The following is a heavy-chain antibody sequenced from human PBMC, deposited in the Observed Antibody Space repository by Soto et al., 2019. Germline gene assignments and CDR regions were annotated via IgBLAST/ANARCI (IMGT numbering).Heavy chain of an antibody. CDR2: INTDGKST. Sequence: EVQLVESGGGLIQPGGSLRLSCAASGFALSDNWMHWVRQAPGKGLMWVSRINTDGKSTNYADSVKGRFTISRDIGKNTLFLQMNDLRAEDTAVYYCARGNTPLTYCSGGSCYYIDFWGQGTLVAVSS. J-gene: IGHJ4*02. CDR1: GFALSDNW. V-gene: IGHV3-74*01. D-gene: IGHD2-15*01. CDR3: ARGNTPLTYCSGGSCYYIDF.